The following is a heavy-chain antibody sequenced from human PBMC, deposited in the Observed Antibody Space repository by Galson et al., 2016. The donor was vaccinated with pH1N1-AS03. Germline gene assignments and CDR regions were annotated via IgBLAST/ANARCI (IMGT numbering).Heavy chain of an antibody. CDR3: ARRRLDPFRGASGWYFYFYGVDV. Sequence: SVKVSCKASGDTISGYGITWVRQAPGQGLEWMGGIIPTYGTSNYAQKFQGRVTITADESTSTTYMDLSSLRSEDTAVYFCARRRLDPFRGASGWYFYFYGVDVWGQGTTVTVSS. J-gene: IGHJ6*02. D-gene: IGHD6-25*01. V-gene: IGHV1-69*13. CDR2: IIPTYGTS. CDR1: GDTISGYG.